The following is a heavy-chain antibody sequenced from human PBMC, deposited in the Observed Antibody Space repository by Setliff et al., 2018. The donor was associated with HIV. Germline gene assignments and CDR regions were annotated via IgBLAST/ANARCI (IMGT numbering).Heavy chain of an antibody. J-gene: IGHJ5*02. Sequence: LSLTCTVSGDSISTDYWTWIRQPPGKGLEWIGYTYNSASTSYNPSLKSRVTISVDTSENQFSLRLHSVTAADTAVYYCARYRYYYDSSGYGRWFDPWGQGTLVTVSS. D-gene: IGHD3-22*01. V-gene: IGHV4-4*08. CDR2: TYNSAST. CDR1: GDSISTDY. CDR3: ARYRYYYDSSGYGRWFDP.